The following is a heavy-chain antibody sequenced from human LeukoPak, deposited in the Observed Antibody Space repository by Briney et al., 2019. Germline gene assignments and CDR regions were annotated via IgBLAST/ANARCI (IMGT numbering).Heavy chain of an antibody. D-gene: IGHD3-3*01. CDR3: AKDTGQYYDFWSGYYMPPYYYYGMDV. J-gene: IGHJ6*02. V-gene: IGHV3-23*01. CDR2: ISGSGGST. Sequence: GGSLRLSCAASGFTFSSYAMSWVRQAPGKGLEWVSAISGSGGSTYYADSVKGRFTISRDNSKNTLYLQMNSLRAEDTAVYYCAKDTGQYYDFWSGYYMPPYYYYGMDVWGQGTTVTVSS. CDR1: GFTFSSYA.